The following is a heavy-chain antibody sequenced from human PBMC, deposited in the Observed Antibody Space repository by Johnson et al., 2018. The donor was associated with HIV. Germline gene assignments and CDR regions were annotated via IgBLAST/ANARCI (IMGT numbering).Heavy chain of an antibody. Sequence: VQLVESGGGVVRPGTSLRLSCAASGSLFSSYAMHWVRQAPGKGLEWVTLIWNDGSNKYYTDSVKGRFTISRDNSKNTMYLQMNSLRAEDTAGYYCAKDTGDGYNRVGGLDIWGQGTMVTVSS. D-gene: IGHD5-24*01. V-gene: IGHV3-33*06. CDR1: GSLFSSYA. CDR3: AKDTGDGYNRVGGLDI. CDR2: IWNDGSNK. J-gene: IGHJ3*02.